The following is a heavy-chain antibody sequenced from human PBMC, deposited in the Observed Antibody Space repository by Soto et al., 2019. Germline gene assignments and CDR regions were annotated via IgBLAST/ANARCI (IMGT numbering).Heavy chain of an antibody. CDR2: INWKGGST. J-gene: IGHJ4*02. CDR1: GFTFDDYG. Sequence: EVQLVESGGGVVRPGGSLRLSCAASGFTFDDYGMSWVRQAPGKGLVWVSGINWKGGSTGYADSVKGRFTIYRDNAKTALYLQMNSLRAEDTALYYCARARSYGSGSYYNREGGYFDYWGQGTLVTVSS. V-gene: IGHV3-20*04. D-gene: IGHD3-10*01. CDR3: ARARSYGSGSYYNREGGYFDY.